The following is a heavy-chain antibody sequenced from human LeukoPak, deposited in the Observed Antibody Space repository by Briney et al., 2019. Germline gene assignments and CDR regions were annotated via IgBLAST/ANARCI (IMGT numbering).Heavy chain of an antibody. V-gene: IGHV4-39*01. CDR1: GGSITSSTYY. CDR2: IYYSGST. CDR3: ARNYGDYFDY. Sequence: SETLSLTCTVSGGSITSSTYYWGWIRQPPGKGLEWIGSIYYSGSTYYNPSLKSRVTISVDTSKNQFSLQLSSVTPEDTAVYYCARNYGDYFDYWGQGTLVTVSS. J-gene: IGHJ4*02. D-gene: IGHD4-17*01.